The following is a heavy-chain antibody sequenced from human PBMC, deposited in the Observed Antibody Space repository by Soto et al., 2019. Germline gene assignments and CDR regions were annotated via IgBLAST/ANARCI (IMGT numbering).Heavy chain of an antibody. CDR3: AKDLYSNYGDAFDI. CDR1: GFTFDDYA. D-gene: IGHD4-4*01. J-gene: IGHJ3*02. Sequence: PVGSLRLSCAASGFTFDDYAMHWVRQAPGKGLEWVSGISWNSDNIVYADSVKGRFTISRDNAKNSLYLQMNSLRAEDTALYYCAKDLYSNYGDAFDIWGQGTMVTV. V-gene: IGHV3-9*01. CDR2: ISWNSDNI.